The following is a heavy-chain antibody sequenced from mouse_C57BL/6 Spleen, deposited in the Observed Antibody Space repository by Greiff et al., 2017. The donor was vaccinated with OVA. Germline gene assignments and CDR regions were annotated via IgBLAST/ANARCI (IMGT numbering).Heavy chain of an antibody. V-gene: IGHV8-8*01. D-gene: IGHD1-1*01. CDR2: IWWDDDK. J-gene: IGHJ2*01. CDR3: ARGATTGDLYFDY. Sequence: QVTLKESGPGILQPSQTLSLSCSFSGFSLSTFGMGVGWLRQPSGKGLEWLVHIWWDDDKYYNPALKSRLIISKDTSKNQVFLQSTNVDTADAATYYCARGATTGDLYFDYWGPGTTLTVSA. CDR1: GFSLSTFGMG.